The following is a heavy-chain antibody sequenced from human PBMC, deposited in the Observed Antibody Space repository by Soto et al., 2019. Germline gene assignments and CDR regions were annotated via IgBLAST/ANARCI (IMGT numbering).Heavy chain of an antibody. Sequence: PGGSLRLSCAASGFTFSSYAMSWVRQAPGKGLEWVSAISGSGGSTYYADSVKGWFTISRDNSKNTLYLQMNSLRAEDTAVYYCAKGLHSSGWFPDAFDIWGQGTMVTVS. CDR2: ISGSGGST. D-gene: IGHD6-19*01. CDR3: AKGLHSSGWFPDAFDI. V-gene: IGHV3-23*01. J-gene: IGHJ3*02. CDR1: GFTFSSYA.